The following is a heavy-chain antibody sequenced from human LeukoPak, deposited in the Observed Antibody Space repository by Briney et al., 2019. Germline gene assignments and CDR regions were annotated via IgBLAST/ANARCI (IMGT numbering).Heavy chain of an antibody. Sequence: PGVSLRLSCAASGFTFSSYSMNWVRQAPGKGLEWVSSISSSSSYIYYADSVKGRFTISRDNAKNSLYLQMNSLRAEDTAVYYCASSIAVAGTENYFDYWDQGTLVTVSS. CDR1: GFTFSSYS. J-gene: IGHJ4*02. CDR2: ISSSSSYI. CDR3: ASSIAVAGTENYFDY. V-gene: IGHV3-21*01. D-gene: IGHD6-19*01.